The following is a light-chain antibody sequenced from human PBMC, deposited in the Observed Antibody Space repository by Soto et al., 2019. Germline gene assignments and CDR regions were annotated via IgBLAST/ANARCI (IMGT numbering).Light chain of an antibody. Sequence: EIVLTQSPGTLSLPPGERATLSCRASQSVSARYVAWYQRKPGQAPRLLIYGASNRATDIPVRFSASGSGTDFTLTITRLEPEDFAVYICQQYAVSPPTFGLGTKVEFK. CDR3: QQYAVSPPT. V-gene: IGKV3-20*01. J-gene: IGKJ1*01. CDR2: GAS. CDR1: QSVSARY.